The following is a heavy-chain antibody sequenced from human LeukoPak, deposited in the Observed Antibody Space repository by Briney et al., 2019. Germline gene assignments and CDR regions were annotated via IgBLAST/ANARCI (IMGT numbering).Heavy chain of an antibody. J-gene: IGHJ4*02. Sequence: ASVKVSCKASGGTFTSYAISWVRQAPGQGLEWMGGIIPIFGTANYAQKFQGRVTITADESTSTAYMELSSLRSEDTAVYYCARVLTDDYGDLNLDYWGQGTLVTVSS. CDR2: IIPIFGTA. CDR1: GGTFTSYA. V-gene: IGHV1-69*13. CDR3: ARVLTDDYGDLNLDY. D-gene: IGHD4-17*01.